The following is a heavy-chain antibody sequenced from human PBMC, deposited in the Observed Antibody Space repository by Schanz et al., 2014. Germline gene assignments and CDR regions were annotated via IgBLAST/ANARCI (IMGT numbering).Heavy chain of an antibody. Sequence: QVQLQQWGAGLLKPSETLSLTCAVYGGSFTGYYWSGIRQPPGKGLEWIGENNHSGSTKYSPSLKGRVTISGDTSKNQFSLRLSSVTAADTAVYYCAMGATILDYWGQGTLVTVSS. J-gene: IGHJ4*02. CDR2: NNHSGST. CDR3: AMGATILDY. V-gene: IGHV4-34*01. CDR1: GGSFTGYY. D-gene: IGHD1-26*01.